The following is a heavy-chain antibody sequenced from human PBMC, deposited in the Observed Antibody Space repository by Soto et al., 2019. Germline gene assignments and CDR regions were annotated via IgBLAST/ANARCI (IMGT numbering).Heavy chain of an antibody. D-gene: IGHD3-3*01. CDR1: GYTFATYG. J-gene: IGHJ5*02. Sequence: ASVKVSCKASGYTFATYGINWVRQAPGLGLEWMGWISPYNGKTEFAEKFQGRVTMATDTSTSTAYMEVRSLRSDDTAVYYCARDPHDFWSSYFFDPWGQGTLVAVSS. CDR3: ARDPHDFWSSYFFDP. V-gene: IGHV1-18*04. CDR2: ISPYNGKT.